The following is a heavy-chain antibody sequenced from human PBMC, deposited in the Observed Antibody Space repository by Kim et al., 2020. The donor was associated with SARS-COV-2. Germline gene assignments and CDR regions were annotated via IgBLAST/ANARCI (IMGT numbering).Heavy chain of an antibody. V-gene: IGHV3-23*01. Sequence: GSTNYADPVKGRFTISRDNSKNTLFLQMNSLRAEDTAVYYCAKRRGYFDYWGQGTLVTVSS. CDR3: AKRRGYFDY. CDR2: GST. J-gene: IGHJ4*02.